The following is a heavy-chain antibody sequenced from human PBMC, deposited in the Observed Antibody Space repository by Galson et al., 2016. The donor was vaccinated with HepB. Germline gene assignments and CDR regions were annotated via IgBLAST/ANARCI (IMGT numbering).Heavy chain of an antibody. CDR3: AEDGGGFLEWLLYNYMDV. J-gene: IGHJ6*03. Sequence: SLRLSCAASGFAFRSYGMNWVRQAPGKGLEWVAAITCDGSTTYYADSVKGRFTISRDNSKNTLYLQMNSLRAEDTAVYYCAEDGGGFLEWLLYNYMDVSGKGTCVTASS. CDR2: ITCDGSTT. D-gene: IGHD3-3*01. CDR1: GFAFRSYG. V-gene: IGHV3-30*18.